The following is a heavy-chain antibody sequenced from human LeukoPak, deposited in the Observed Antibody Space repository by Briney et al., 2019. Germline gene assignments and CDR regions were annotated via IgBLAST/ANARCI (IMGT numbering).Heavy chain of an antibody. D-gene: IGHD2-2*01. Sequence: GGSLRLSCAASGFTFSSYAMSWVRQAPGKGLEWVSAISGSGGSTYYADSVKGRFTISRDNSKNTLYLQMNSLRAEDTAVYYCAKWALPLGYCSSTSCTYYFDYWGQGTLVTVSS. J-gene: IGHJ4*02. V-gene: IGHV3-23*01. CDR3: AKWALPLGYCSSTSCTYYFDY. CDR2: ISGSGGST. CDR1: GFTFSSYA.